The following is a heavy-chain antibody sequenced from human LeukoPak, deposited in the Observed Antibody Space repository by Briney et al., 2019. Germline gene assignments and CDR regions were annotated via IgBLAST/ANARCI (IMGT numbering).Heavy chain of an antibody. CDR2: IYYSGST. J-gene: IGHJ5*02. CDR3: ARPYDWFDP. D-gene: IGHD2-8*01. V-gene: IGHV4-39*01. CDR1: GGSISSSSYY. Sequence: PSETLSLTCTVSGGSISSSSYYWGWIRQPPGKRLEWIGSIYYSGSTYYNPSLKSRVTISVDTSKNQFSLKLSSVTAADTAVYYCARPYDWFDPWGQGTLVTVSS.